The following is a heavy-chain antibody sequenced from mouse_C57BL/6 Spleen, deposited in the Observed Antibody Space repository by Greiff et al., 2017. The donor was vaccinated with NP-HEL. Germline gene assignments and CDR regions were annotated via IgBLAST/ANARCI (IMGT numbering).Heavy chain of an antibody. CDR2: IYPGSGST. Sequence: QVQLKQSGAELVKPGASVKMSCKASGYTFTSYWITWVKQRPGQGLEWIGDIYPGSGSTNYNEKFKSKATLTVDTSSSTAYMQLSSLTSEDSAVYYCARRGIDDYGYYAMDYWGQGTSVTVSS. CDR3: ARRGIDDYGYYAMDY. CDR1: GYTFTSYW. J-gene: IGHJ4*01. V-gene: IGHV1-55*01. D-gene: IGHD2-4*01.